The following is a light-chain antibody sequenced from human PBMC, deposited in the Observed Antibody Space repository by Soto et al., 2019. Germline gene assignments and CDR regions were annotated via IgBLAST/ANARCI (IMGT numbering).Light chain of an antibody. J-gene: IGKJ2*01. CDR2: LGS. V-gene: IGKV2-28*01. CDR3: MQALQTPYT. CDR1: QSLLQSNGYNY. Sequence: DIVMTQSPLSLPVTPGEPASISCRSSQSLLQSNGYNYLGWYLQKPGQSPQLLIYLGSNRASGVPDRFSGSGSGTDFTLKISRVEAEDVGVYYCMQALQTPYTFGQGTKLEI.